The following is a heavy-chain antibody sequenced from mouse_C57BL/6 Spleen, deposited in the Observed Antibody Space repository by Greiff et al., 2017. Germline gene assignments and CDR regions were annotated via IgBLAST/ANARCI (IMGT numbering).Heavy chain of an antibody. J-gene: IGHJ2*01. Sequence: VKVVESGAELVKPGASVKISCKASGYAFSSYWMNWVKQRPGKGLEWIGKIYPGDGDTNYNGKFKGKATLTSDKSYSTAYMQLSSLTSEDSAVYFCARIYYYGSSYYFDYWGQGTTLTVSS. CDR3: ARIYYYGSSYYFDY. V-gene: IGHV1-80*01. CDR2: IYPGDGDT. CDR1: GYAFSSYW. D-gene: IGHD1-1*01.